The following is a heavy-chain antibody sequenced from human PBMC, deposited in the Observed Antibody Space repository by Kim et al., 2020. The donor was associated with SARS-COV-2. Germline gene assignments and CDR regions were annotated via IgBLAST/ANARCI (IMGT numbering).Heavy chain of an antibody. J-gene: IGHJ4*02. CDR3: ASTLGYCSGGSCYSD. CDR1: GGSISSSSYY. D-gene: IGHD2-15*01. CDR2: IYYSGST. Sequence: SETLSITCTVSGGSISSSSYYWGWIRQPPGKGLEWIGSIYYSGSTYYNPSLKSRVTISVDTSKNQFSLKLSSVTAADTAVYYCASTLGYCSGGSCYSDWGQGTLVTVSS. V-gene: IGHV4-39*01.